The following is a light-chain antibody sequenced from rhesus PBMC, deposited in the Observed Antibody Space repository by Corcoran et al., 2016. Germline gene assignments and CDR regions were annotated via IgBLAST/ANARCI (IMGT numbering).Light chain of an antibody. CDR2: HAS. CDR1: ESVSVFGINL. Sequence: DIVLTQSPASLAVSPGQRATITCRASESVSVFGINLIHWYQQKQGQTPKLLIYHASNKDTVLSARFTARCSWTDFPLTINPVEAADGAAYYCLQSRIFPTFGQGTKVEIK. V-gene: IGKV7-13*01. CDR3: LQSRIFPT. J-gene: IGKJ1*01.